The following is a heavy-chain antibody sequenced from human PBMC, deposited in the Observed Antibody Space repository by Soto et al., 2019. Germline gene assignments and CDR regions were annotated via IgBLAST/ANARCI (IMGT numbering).Heavy chain of an antibody. D-gene: IGHD1-26*01. CDR3: ARVYSGSYSDS. CDR1: GASIRRENR. CDR2: SFHSGST. Sequence: SDTLSRTCAVSGASIRRENRWSWLRQPPGKGLEWIEESFHSGSTTYNPSLKTRLTISVDMSKNHFSLTLSSVTAADTAVYYCARVYSGSYSDSWGRG. J-gene: IGHJ4*02. V-gene: IGHV4-4*02.